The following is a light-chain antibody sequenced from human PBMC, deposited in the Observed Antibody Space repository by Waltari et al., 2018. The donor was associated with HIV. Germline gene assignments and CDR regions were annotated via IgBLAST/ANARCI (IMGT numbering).Light chain of an antibody. V-gene: IGKV1-39*01. CDR1: QSISSH. CDR2: GAS. J-gene: IGKJ1*01. Sequence: IQMTQSPSSLSASVGDRLTIPCRARQSISSHLNWYQHHPGKAPKVLIFGASSLQSGAPSRLKGSGSGKDFTITISILQPEVVATYYCQEGYSITRTFGQGTKVEIK. CDR3: QEGYSITRT.